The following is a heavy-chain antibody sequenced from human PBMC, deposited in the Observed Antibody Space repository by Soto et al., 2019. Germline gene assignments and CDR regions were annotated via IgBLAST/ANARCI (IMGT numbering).Heavy chain of an antibody. Sequence: PGGSLRLSCAASGFTFSSYTMNWFLLAPGKGLEWVSSISSSTSYKYYADSVKGRFTISRYNAKNSRYLQMNSLRAEDTAVYYCARDYSSQTSYYYYDMDVWGQGTTVTVSS. J-gene: IGHJ6*02. D-gene: IGHD4-4*01. CDR1: GFTFSSYT. CDR2: ISSSTSYK. V-gene: IGHV3-21*01. CDR3: ARDYSSQTSYYYYDMDV.